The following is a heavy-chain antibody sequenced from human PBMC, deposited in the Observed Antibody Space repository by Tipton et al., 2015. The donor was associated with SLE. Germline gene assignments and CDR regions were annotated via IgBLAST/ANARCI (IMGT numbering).Heavy chain of an antibody. J-gene: IGHJ4*02. CDR1: GGSISSYY. CDR3: ARDGYGGRHFSY. D-gene: IGHD4/OR15-4a*01. Sequence: TLSLTCTVSGGSISSYYWSWIRQPPGKGLEWIGYIYYSGSTNYNPSLKSRVTISVDTSKNQFSLKLSSVTAADAAVYYCARDGYGGRHFSYWGQRPLATVSS. CDR2: IYYSGST. V-gene: IGHV4-59*01.